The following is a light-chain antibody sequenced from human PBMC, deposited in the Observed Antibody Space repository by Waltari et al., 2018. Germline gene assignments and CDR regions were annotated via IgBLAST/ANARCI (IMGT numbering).Light chain of an antibody. CDR3: QQYYTTPIP. V-gene: IGKV4-1*01. CDR2: WAS. Sequence: DIVMTQFPDSLAVSLAQRDTLTCTSSQTVIYTSNNKNYSAWYQQKPGQPPKLLIYWASTRESGVPDRFSGSGSGTDFTLTISCLQAEDVAVYYCQQYYTTPIPFGQGTRLEMK. J-gene: IGKJ5*01. CDR1: QTVIYTSNNKNY.